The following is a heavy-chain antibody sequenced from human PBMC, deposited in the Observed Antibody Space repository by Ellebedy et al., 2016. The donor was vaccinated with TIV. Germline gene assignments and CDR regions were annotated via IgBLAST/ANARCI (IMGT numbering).Heavy chain of an antibody. Sequence: GGSLRLSXAASGFTFSTYWMHWVRQIPGKGLVWVLSINSDGSSTRYADSVKGRFTISRDNAKNTLYLQMNGLRDEDTAVYYCARAIYYNSGNYYFGDQWGQGTLVTVSS. J-gene: IGHJ4*02. CDR1: GFTFSTYW. CDR2: INSDGSST. D-gene: IGHD3-10*01. CDR3: ARAIYYNSGNYYFGDQ. V-gene: IGHV3-74*01.